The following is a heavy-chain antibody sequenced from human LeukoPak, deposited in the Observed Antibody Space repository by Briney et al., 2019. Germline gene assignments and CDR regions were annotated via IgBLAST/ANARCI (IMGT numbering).Heavy chain of an antibody. J-gene: IGHJ5*02. CDR1: GFAFSTYE. V-gene: IGHV3-48*03. CDR3: ARGDPHADL. CDR2: ITISGQTK. Sequence: PGGSLRLSCAASGFAFSTYEMSWVRQAPGKGLEWIADITISGQTKNYADSVKGRLTISRDNAMSSLYLQMNSLRVEDTGVFYCARGDPHADLWGQGTLVTVSS.